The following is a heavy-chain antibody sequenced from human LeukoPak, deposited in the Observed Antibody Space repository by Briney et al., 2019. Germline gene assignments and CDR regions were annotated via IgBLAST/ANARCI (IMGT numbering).Heavy chain of an antibody. D-gene: IGHD6-13*01. CDR1: GFTFSSYD. V-gene: IGHV3-13*01. CDR3: ARARIAAAGGGFDP. CDR2: IGTAGDT. Sequence: PGGSLRLSCAASGFTFSSYDMHWVRQATGKGLEWVSAIGTAGDTYYPGSVKGRFTISRENAKNSLYLQMNSLRAGDTAGYYCARARIAAAGGGFDPWGQGTLVTVSS. J-gene: IGHJ5*02.